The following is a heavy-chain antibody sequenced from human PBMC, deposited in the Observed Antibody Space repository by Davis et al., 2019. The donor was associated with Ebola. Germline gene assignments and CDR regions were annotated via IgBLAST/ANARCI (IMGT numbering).Heavy chain of an antibody. CDR2: ISSSSSTI. D-gene: IGHD3-10*01. J-gene: IGHJ6*02. CDR1: GFTFSNAW. V-gene: IGHV3-48*01. CDR3: AKDMVEYYYGSGSYSYVMDV. Sequence: GGSLRLSCAASGFTFSNAWMNWVRQAPGKGLEWVSYISSSSSTIYYADSVKGRFTISRDNAKNSLYLQMNSLRAEDTALYYCAKDMVEYYYGSGSYSYVMDVWGQGTTVTVSS.